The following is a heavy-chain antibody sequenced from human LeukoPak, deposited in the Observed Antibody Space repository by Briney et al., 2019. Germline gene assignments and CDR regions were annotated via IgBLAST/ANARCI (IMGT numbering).Heavy chain of an antibody. V-gene: IGHV3-7*01. Sequence: PGGSLRLSCAASGLTFSNYWMSWVRQAPGKGLEWVANIKQDGKQKYYVDSVKGRFTISRDNAKSSLYLQMNSLRAEDTAVYYCARDRRQSDIVATGCVYWGQGTLVTVSS. CDR2: IKQDGKQK. D-gene: IGHD5-12*01. CDR1: GLTFSNYW. J-gene: IGHJ4*02. CDR3: ARDRRQSDIVATGCVY.